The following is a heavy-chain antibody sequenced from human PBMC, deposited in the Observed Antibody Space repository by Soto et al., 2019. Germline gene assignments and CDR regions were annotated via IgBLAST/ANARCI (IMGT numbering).Heavy chain of an antibody. CDR2: IYPSGGST. V-gene: IGHV1-46*01. J-gene: IGHJ4*02. Sequence: SVKVSCKASGYTFTNYYMHWVRQAPGQGLEWMGIIYPSGGSTRNAQEFQGRVTMTRDTSTSTVYMELSSLRSEDTAVYYCARDFSGPMDYWGRGTLVTVSS. D-gene: IGHD3-10*01. CDR1: GYTFTNYY. CDR3: ARDFSGPMDY.